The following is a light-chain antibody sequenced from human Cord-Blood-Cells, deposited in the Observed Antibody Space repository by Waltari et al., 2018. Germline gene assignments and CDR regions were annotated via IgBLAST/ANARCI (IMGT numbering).Light chain of an antibody. Sequence: QSALTQPASVTGSPGQSITLSRTGTSSDVGGYNYVPWYQQHPGKAPKLMIYEVSNRPSGVSNRFSGSKSGNTASLTISGLQAEDEADYYCSSYTSSSTWVFGGGTKLTVL. V-gene: IGLV2-14*01. CDR2: EVS. CDR1: SSDVGGYNY. J-gene: IGLJ3*02. CDR3: SSYTSSSTWV.